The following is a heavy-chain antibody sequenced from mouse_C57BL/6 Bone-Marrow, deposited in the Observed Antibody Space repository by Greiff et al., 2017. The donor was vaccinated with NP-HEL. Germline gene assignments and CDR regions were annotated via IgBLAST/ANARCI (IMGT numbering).Heavy chain of an antibody. CDR2: IWSGGST. Sequence: QVQLQQSGPGLVQLSQSLSITCTVSGFSLTSYGVHWVRQSPGKGLEWLGVIWSGGSTDYNAAFISRLSISKDNSKSQVFFKMNSLQADDTAIYYCARGSYGRFAYWGQGTLVTVSA. CDR3: ARGSYGRFAY. V-gene: IGHV2-2*01. D-gene: IGHD2-12*01. J-gene: IGHJ3*01. CDR1: GFSLTSYG.